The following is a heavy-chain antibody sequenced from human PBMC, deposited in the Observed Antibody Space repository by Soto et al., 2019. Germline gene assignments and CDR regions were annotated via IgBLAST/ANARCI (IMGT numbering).Heavy chain of an antibody. CDR1: GASFSTYY. Sequence: QVQLQQWGAGLLKPSETLSLTCAVYGASFSTYYWSWIRQPPGKGLEWIGEIKPSGSSNYNPALKNRVTISVDTSKNQFSLRLSSVTAADTDVYYCARGVAAARIAYWGRGTLVTVSS. D-gene: IGHD6-13*01. J-gene: IGHJ4*02. CDR2: IKPSGSS. CDR3: ARGVAAARIAY. V-gene: IGHV4-34*01.